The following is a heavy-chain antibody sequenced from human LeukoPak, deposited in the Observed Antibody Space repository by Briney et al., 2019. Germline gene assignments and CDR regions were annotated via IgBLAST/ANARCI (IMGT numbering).Heavy chain of an antibody. Sequence: GGSLRLSCAASGFTFSSYGMTWVRQAPGKGLEWVSTISGSGDSTYSADSVKGRFTISRDNSKNTLYLQMNSLRAEDTAVYYCRSPLQQLVQGQAYYMDVWGKGTTVTISS. CDR1: GFTFSSYG. CDR2: ISGSGDST. V-gene: IGHV3-23*01. J-gene: IGHJ6*03. CDR3: RSPLQQLVQGQAYYMDV. D-gene: IGHD6-13*01.